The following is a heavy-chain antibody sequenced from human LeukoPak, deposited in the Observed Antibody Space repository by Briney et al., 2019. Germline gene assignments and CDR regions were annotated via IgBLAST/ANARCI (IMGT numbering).Heavy chain of an antibody. D-gene: IGHD3-9*01. CDR1: GFTFSSYG. J-gene: IGHJ4*02. CDR3: AKALRYFDWFSYYFDY. V-gene: IGHV3-23*01. Sequence: GGSLRLSCAASGFTFSSYGMHWVRQAPGKGLEWASAISGSGGSTYYADSVKGRFTISRDNSKNTLYLQMNSLRAEDTAVYYCAKALRYFDWFSYYFDYWGQGTLVTVSS. CDR2: ISGSGGST.